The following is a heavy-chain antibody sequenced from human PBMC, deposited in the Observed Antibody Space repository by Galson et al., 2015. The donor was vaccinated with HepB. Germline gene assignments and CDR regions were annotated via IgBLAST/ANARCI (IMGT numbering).Heavy chain of an antibody. J-gene: IGHJ3*02. Sequence: SVKVSCKASGYTFTSYAMHWVRQAPGQRLEWMGWINAGNGNTKYSQKFQGRVTITRDTSASTAYMELSSLRSEDTAVYYCARVLPGPRAFDIWGQGTMVTVSS. V-gene: IGHV1-3*01. CDR3: ARVLPGPRAFDI. CDR1: GYTFTSYA. CDR2: INAGNGNT.